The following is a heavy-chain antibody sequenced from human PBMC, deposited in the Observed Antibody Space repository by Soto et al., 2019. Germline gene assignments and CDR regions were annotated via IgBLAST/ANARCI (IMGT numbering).Heavy chain of an antibody. Sequence: SETLSLTCDVSGVSVSSDYHYWSWIRQPPGKGLEWIGYIYYSGSTNYNPSLKSRVTISVDTSKNQFSLKLSSVTAADTAVYYCANYPTTVTSDYWGQGTLVTVSS. J-gene: IGHJ4*02. D-gene: IGHD4-17*01. V-gene: IGHV4-61*01. CDR1: GVSVSSDYHY. CDR2: IYYSGST. CDR3: ANYPTTVTSDY.